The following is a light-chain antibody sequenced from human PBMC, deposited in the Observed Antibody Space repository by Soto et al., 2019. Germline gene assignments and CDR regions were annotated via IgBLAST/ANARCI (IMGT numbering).Light chain of an antibody. CDR1: QGISNY. CDR3: QKYDTVPFT. CDR2: AAS. Sequence: DIQMTQSPSSLSASVGDIVTITCRASQGISNYVAWYQQKPGKVPKLLISAASTLQSGVSSRFSGRGSGTDFTLTISSLQPEDVATYYCQKYDTVPFTFGPGTKVDFK. J-gene: IGKJ3*01. V-gene: IGKV1-27*01.